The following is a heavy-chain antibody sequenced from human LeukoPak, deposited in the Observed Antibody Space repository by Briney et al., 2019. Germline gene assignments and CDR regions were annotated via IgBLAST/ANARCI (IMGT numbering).Heavy chain of an antibody. CDR1: GFTFSSYW. CDR3: ARDFMYSITCAGC. D-gene: IGHD6-13*01. Sequence: PGGSLRLSCAASGFTFSSYWMHWVRQVPGKGLMWVSRIKTDGSSTSYADSVKGRFTISRGNAKNTLYLQMNSLRVEDTAVYYCARDFMYSITCAGCWGQGTLVTVSS. J-gene: IGHJ4*02. CDR2: IKTDGSST. V-gene: IGHV3-74*01.